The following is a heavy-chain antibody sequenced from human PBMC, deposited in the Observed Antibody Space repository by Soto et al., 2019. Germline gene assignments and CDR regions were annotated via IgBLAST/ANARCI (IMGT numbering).Heavy chain of an antibody. CDR3: ARVVRLRDYYYYYMDV. J-gene: IGHJ6*03. D-gene: IGHD3-22*01. V-gene: IGHV3-74*01. CDR1: GFRLSDYW. Sequence: GGSLRLSCAASGFRLSDYWMHWVRQVPGKGLLWVSRISVDGGDTTYAESVKGRFTISRDNSKNTLYLQMNSLRAEDTAVYYCARVVRLRDYYYYYMDVWGKATTVTVSS. CDR2: ISVDGGDT.